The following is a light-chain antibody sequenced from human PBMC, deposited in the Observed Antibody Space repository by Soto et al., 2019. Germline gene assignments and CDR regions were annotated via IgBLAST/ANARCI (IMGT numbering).Light chain of an antibody. J-gene: IGKJ1*01. CDR1: QRVDDSH. CDR3: QQRLMT. V-gene: IGKV3-11*01. Sequence: IVMTHAPSTLSVSPLERATLSCRASQRVDDSHLAWYQLRPGQAPRLLIYGASTRATGIPARFSGSGSGTDFTLTISSLEPEDFADYYCQQRLMTFGQGTKVDIK. CDR2: GAS.